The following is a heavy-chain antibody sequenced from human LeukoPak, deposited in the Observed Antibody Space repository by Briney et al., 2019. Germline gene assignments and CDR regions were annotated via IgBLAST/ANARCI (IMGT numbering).Heavy chain of an antibody. D-gene: IGHD2-8*02. CDR2: IIGRGGLT. Sequence: GGSLRLSCAASGFTFSSYAMSWGRRAPGKGREWVSAIIGRGGLTYYADSVKGRFTISRDNSKNTRYLQMNSLRAEDTAVYYCAKDTGYYSSYGMDVWGQGTTVTVSS. CDR1: GFTFSSYA. J-gene: IGHJ6*02. V-gene: IGHV3-23*01. CDR3: AKDTGYYSSYGMDV.